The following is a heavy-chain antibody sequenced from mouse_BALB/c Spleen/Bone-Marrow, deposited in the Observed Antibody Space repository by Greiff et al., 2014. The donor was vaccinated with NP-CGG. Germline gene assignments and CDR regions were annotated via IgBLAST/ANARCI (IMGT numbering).Heavy chain of an antibody. J-gene: IGHJ1*01. Sequence: QVQLQQSGAELVRPGASVKQSCKASGYTFTSYWMNWVKQRPEQGLEWIGRIDPYDSETHYNQKFKDKAILTVDKSSSTAYMQLSSLTSEDSAVYYCARSACYDYGDWYFDVWGAGTTVTVSS. V-gene: IGHV1-52*01. D-gene: IGHD2-4*01. CDR3: ARSACYDYGDWYFDV. CDR1: GYTFTSYW. CDR2: IDPYDSET.